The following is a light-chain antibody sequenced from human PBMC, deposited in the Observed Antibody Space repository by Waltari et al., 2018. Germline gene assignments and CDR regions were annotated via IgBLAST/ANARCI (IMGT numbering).Light chain of an antibody. V-gene: IGKV1-5*03. CDR2: KAS. CDR3: QQYRNLWT. J-gene: IGKJ1*01. Sequence: MTLRASQGLSNWLAGDQQKPGKAPKVLIYKASTLESGVPSRFSGSGSGTEFTLTISSLQPDDFATYYCQQYRNLWTFGQGTKVEIK. CDR1: QGLSNW.